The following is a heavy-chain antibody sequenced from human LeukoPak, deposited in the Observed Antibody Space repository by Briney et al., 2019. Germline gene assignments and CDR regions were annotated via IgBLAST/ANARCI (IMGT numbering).Heavy chain of an antibody. D-gene: IGHD3-16*02. CDR1: GGAISGYY. Sequence: SETLSLTCTVSGGAISGYYWSWVRQPPGKGLEWIGYIFYSGSTNYNPSLKSRVTISGDTSKNQFSLKLTSVTAADTAVYYCARDYHMAVWGKGTSVTVSS. CDR3: ARDYHMAV. CDR2: IFYSGST. V-gene: IGHV4-59*01. J-gene: IGHJ6*01.